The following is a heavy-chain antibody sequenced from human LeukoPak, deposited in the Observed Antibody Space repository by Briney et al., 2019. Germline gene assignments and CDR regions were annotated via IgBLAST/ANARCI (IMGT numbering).Heavy chain of an antibody. Sequence: GGSLRLSCAASGFTFSSYAMSWVRQAPGKGLEWVSAISGSGGSTYYADSVKGRFTISRDNSKNTLYLQMNSLRAEDTAVYYCAKVSSSSKSAPTNRNYGMDGWGQGTTVTVSS. CDR2: ISGSGGST. CDR3: AKVSSSSKSAPTNRNYGMDG. D-gene: IGHD6-13*01. J-gene: IGHJ6*02. V-gene: IGHV3-23*01. CDR1: GFTFSSYA.